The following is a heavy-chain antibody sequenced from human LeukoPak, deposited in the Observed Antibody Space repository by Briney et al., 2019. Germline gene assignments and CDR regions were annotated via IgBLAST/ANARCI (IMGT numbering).Heavy chain of an antibody. D-gene: IGHD3-3*01. Sequence: NPSETLSLTCTVSGGSISSYYWSWIRQPPGKGLEWIGYIYTSGSTNYNPSLKSRVTISVDTSKNQFSLKLSSVTAADTAVYYCARAPPALVTIFGVVTATYFDYWGQGTLVTVSS. CDR3: ARAPPALVTIFGVVTATYFDY. J-gene: IGHJ4*02. CDR1: GGSISSYY. V-gene: IGHV4-4*09. CDR2: IYTSGST.